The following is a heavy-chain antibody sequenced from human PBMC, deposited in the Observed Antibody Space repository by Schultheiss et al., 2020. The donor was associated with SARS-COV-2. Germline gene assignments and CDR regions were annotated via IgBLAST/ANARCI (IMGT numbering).Heavy chain of an antibody. CDR1: GFTFSDYY. CDR2: ISYDGSNK. J-gene: IGHJ6*02. V-gene: IGHV3-30*03. D-gene: IGHD1-26*01. CDR3: ARGGGGSYYLFYYYGMDV. Sequence: GGSLRLSCAASGFTFSDYYMSWIRQAPGKGLEWVAVISYDGSNKYYADSVKGRFTISRDNAKNSLYLQMNSLRLDDTAVYYCARGGGGSYYLFYYYGMDVWGQGTSVTVSS.